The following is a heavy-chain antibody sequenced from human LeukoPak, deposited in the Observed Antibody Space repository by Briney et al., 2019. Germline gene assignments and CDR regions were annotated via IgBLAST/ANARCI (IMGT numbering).Heavy chain of an antibody. V-gene: IGHV1-3*01. CDR1: GYIFTPHH. D-gene: IGHD5-24*01. J-gene: IGHJ4*02. CDR2: VSRANDP. CDR3: AMSVEMPPIPSFDY. Sequence: ASVKVSCKPSGYIFTPHHIHWMRQAPGQGLELLGWVSRANDPEYSQKFQGRVVITRDASATTSYLELNSLRPEDTAIYYCAMSVEMPPIPSFDYWGQGTLVTVSS.